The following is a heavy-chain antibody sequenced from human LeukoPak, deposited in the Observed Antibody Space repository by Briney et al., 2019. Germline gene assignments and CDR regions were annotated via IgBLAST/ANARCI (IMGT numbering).Heavy chain of an antibody. D-gene: IGHD3-22*01. CDR3: ASHRKYYYDSSGYGQVLGAFDI. CDR1: GGSISSGSYY. Sequence: PSQTLSLTYTVSGGSISSGSYYWSWIRQPAGKGLEWIGRIYTSGSTNYNPSLKRRVTISVDTSKNQFSLKLSSVTDADTAVYYCASHRKYYYDSSGYGQVLGAFDIWGQGTMVTVSS. CDR2: IYTSGST. V-gene: IGHV4-61*02. J-gene: IGHJ3*02.